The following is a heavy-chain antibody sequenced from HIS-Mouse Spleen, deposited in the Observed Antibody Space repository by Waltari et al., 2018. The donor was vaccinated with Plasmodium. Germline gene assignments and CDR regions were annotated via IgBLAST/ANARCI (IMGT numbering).Heavy chain of an antibody. Sequence: QLQLQESGPGLVKPSETLSLTCTVSGGSISSSSYYWGWIRQPPGKGLEWIGNIYYSGSTYYNPSRNSRVTISVDTSKNQFSLKLSSVTAADTAVYYCARDRITGTSYFDYWGQGTLVTVSS. D-gene: IGHD1-7*01. CDR2: IYYSGST. V-gene: IGHV4-39*07. CDR3: ARDRITGTSYFDY. CDR1: GGSISSSSYY. J-gene: IGHJ4*02.